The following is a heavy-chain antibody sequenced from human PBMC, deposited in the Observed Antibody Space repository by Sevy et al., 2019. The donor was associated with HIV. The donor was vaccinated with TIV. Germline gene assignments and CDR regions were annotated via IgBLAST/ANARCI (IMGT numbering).Heavy chain of an antibody. Sequence: SETLSLTCTVSGGSVTSDTYYWTWIRQPPGKGLEFIGYIYYNVRINYNPSLKSLVTISVDTSKNQFSLKLTSVTAADTAVYYCTRLGGLTDYGMDVWGQGTMVTVSS. CDR2: IYYNVRI. D-gene: IGHD1-26*01. V-gene: IGHV4-61*01. CDR3: TRLGGLTDYGMDV. CDR1: GGSVTSDTYY. J-gene: IGHJ6*02.